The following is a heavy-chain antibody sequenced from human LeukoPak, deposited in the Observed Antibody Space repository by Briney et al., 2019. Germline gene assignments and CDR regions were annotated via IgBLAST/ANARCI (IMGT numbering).Heavy chain of an antibody. V-gene: IGHV4-39*01. D-gene: IGHD2-21*01. CDR3: TRGRSIDYFDY. J-gene: IGHJ4*02. Sequence: SETLSLTRTVSGGSISSSSYYWGWIRQPPGKGLEWIGSIYYGGSTYYNPSLKSRVTISVDTSKNQFSLKLSSVTAAETAVYYCTRGRSIDYFDYWGQGTLVTVSS. CDR1: GGSISSSSYY. CDR2: IYYGGST.